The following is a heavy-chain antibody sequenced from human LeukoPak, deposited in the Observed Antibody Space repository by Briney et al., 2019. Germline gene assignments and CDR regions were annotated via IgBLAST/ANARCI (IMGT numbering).Heavy chain of an antibody. CDR3: ARYRVITNDYFDS. Sequence: TGGSLRLSCAASGFTFGDYYMTWIRQAPGKGLEWLSYISNSGNTIREADSVKGRFTISRDNTQNSLFLHMKSLRAEDTAVYFCARYRVITNDYFDSWGQGTLVTVSS. CDR2: ISNSGNTI. CDR1: GFTFGDYY. V-gene: IGHV3-11*01. D-gene: IGHD3-16*01. J-gene: IGHJ4*02.